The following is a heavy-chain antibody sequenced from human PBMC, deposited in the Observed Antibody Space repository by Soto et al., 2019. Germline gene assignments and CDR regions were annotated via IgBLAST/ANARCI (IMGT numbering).Heavy chain of an antibody. V-gene: IGHV1-69*13. CDR2: IIPIFGTA. CDR3: AKIDDSSGDDAFDI. J-gene: IGHJ3*02. Sequence: GASLKVSCKASGGTFSSYAISWVRQAPGQGLEWMGGIIPIFGTANYAQRFQGRVTITADESTSTAYMELSSLRSEDTAVYYCAKIDDSSGDDAFDIWGQGTMVTVSS. D-gene: IGHD3-22*01. CDR1: GGTFSSYA.